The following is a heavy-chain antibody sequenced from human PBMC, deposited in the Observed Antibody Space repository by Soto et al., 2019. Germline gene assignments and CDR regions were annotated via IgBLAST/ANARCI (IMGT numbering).Heavy chain of an antibody. CDR3: ARDPEDTAMVPNYYYYGMDV. CDR1: GYTFPSYY. J-gene: IGHJ6*02. Sequence: ASVNVACKASGYTFPSYYMHWVRQAPGQGLEWLGIINPSGGSTSYEQKYQGRVTMTRDTSTSTVYMELSSLRSEDTAVYHCARDPEDTAMVPNYYYYGMDVWGQGTTVTVSS. V-gene: IGHV1-46*01. CDR2: INPSGGST. D-gene: IGHD5-18*01.